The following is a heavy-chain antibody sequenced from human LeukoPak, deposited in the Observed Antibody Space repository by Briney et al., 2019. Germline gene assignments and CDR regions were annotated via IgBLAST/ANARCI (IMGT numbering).Heavy chain of an antibody. Sequence: PGGSLRLSCLASGFSFNSYTMNWVREAPGKGLEWVSTISPVSSYTWYAESVKGRFTISRDNPKSSLYLQMDGLRAEDTAVYYCVRDVSRRIGMDVWGQGTTVTVSS. CDR2: ISPVSSYT. CDR1: GFSFNSYT. V-gene: IGHV3-21*01. CDR3: VRDVSRRIGMDV. D-gene: IGHD2/OR15-2a*01. J-gene: IGHJ6*02.